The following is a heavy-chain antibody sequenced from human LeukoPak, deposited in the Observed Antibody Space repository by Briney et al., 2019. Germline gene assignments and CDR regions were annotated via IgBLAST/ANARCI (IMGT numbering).Heavy chain of an antibody. J-gene: IGHJ5*02. Sequence: GSLRLSCAASGFTFSSYSMNWVRQAPGKGLEWIGSIYYSGSTYYNPSLKSRVTISVDTSKNQFSLKLSSVTAADTAVYYCARHFVPYYDFWSGYYTRWFDPWGQGTLVTVSS. V-gene: IGHV4-39*01. CDR3: ARHFVPYYDFWSGYYTRWFDP. D-gene: IGHD3-3*01. CDR1: GFTFSSYSMN. CDR2: IYYSGST.